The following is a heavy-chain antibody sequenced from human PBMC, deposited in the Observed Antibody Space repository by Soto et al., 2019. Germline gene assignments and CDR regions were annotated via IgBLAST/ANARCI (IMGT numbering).Heavy chain of an antibody. D-gene: IGHD3-16*02. Sequence: KSSETLSLTCTVSGGSISSSSYYWGWIRQPPGKGLEWIGSIYYSGSTYYNPSLKSRVTISVDTSKNQFSLKLSSVTAADTAVYYCVSGVWGSYRYSDEVDYWGQGTLVTVSS. CDR3: VSGVWGSYRYSDEVDY. V-gene: IGHV4-39*01. CDR1: GGSISSSSYY. J-gene: IGHJ4*02. CDR2: IYYSGST.